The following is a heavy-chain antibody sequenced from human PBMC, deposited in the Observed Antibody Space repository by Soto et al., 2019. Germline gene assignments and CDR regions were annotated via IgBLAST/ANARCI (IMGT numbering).Heavy chain of an antibody. CDR1: GFTLSSNY. J-gene: IGHJ1*01. V-gene: IGHV3-53*01. CDR3: ARDHVYGDYPEYFQH. D-gene: IGHD4-17*01. Sequence: EVQLVESGGGLIQPGGSLRLSCAASGFTLSSNYMSWVRQAPGKGLEWVSVIYSGGSTYYADSVKGRFTISRDNSKNTLYLQMNSLRAEDTAVYYCARDHVYGDYPEYFQHWGQGTLVTVSS. CDR2: IYSGGST.